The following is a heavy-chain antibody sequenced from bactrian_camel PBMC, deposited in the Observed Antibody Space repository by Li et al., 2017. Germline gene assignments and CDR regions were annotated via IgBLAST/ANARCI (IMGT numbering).Heavy chain of an antibody. D-gene: IGHD6*01. Sequence: HVQLVESGGGSVQVGGSLRLSCVASTANVCMGWFRQAPGKERGGVAAIDSDGSTSYADSVKGRFTISKDNAKNTLYLQMNSLKPEDTAMYYCAALPGTVVAGRCADFGYWGQGTQVTVS. V-gene: IGHV3S53*01. CDR3: AALPGTVVAGRCADFGY. CDR1: TANVC. J-gene: IGHJ6*01. CDR2: IDSDGST.